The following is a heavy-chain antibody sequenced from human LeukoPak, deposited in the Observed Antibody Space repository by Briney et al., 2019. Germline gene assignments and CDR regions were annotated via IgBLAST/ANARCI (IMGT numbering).Heavy chain of an antibody. Sequence: SETLSLTCTVSGGSISSGGYYWSWIRQHPGKGLEWIGYIYYSGNTYYNPSLKSRVTISLDTSKNQFFLRLNSATDADTAVYYCARVPYFYDSRGYSDFDYWGQGALVTVSS. D-gene: IGHD3-22*01. CDR1: GGSISSGGYY. V-gene: IGHV4-31*03. J-gene: IGHJ4*02. CDR2: IYYSGNT. CDR3: ARVPYFYDSRGYSDFDY.